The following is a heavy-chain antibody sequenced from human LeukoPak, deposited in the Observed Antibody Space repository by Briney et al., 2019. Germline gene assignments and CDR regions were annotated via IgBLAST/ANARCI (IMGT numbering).Heavy chain of an antibody. D-gene: IGHD3-10*01. CDR3: AKGLGSYYYDAGSFADY. V-gene: IGHV3-74*01. Sequence: GGSLRLSCAASGFTFSSYWMHWVRQAPGKGLVWVSRVKYDGSSTNYADSVKGRFTISRDNAKNSVSLQMNSLRAEDTAVYYCAKGLGSYYYDAGSFADYWGQGALVTVSS. CDR1: GFTFSSYW. CDR2: VKYDGSST. J-gene: IGHJ4*02.